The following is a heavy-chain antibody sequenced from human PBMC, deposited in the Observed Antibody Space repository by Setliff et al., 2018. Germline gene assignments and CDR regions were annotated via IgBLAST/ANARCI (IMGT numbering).Heavy chain of an antibody. J-gene: IGHJ4*02. V-gene: IGHV3-23*01. Sequence: GGSLRLSCAASGFTFSIYWMHWVRQVPGKGLEWVSTISGNGGRTYYAVSVEGRFTISRDNSKNTLYLQMNSLRAEDTAVYFCGTRDCRTTGCYNGYIESWGQGTLVTVSS. D-gene: IGHD2-2*02. CDR2: ISGNGGRT. CDR1: GFTFSIYW. CDR3: GTRDCRTTGCYNGYIES.